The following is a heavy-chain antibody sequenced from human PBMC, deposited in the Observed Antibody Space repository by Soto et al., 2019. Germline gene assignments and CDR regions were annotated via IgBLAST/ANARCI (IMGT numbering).Heavy chain of an antibody. CDR3: ARNDYGDQKPPFPDY. J-gene: IGHJ4*02. D-gene: IGHD4-17*01. V-gene: IGHV4-30-4*01. Sequence: QVQLQESGPGLVKPSQTLSLTCTVSGGSISSGDYYWSWMRQPPGKGLEWIGYIYYSGSTYYNPSLKSRVTISVDTSKNQFSLKLSSVTAADTAVYYCARNDYGDQKPPFPDYWGQGTLVTVSS. CDR1: GGSISSGDYY. CDR2: IYYSGST.